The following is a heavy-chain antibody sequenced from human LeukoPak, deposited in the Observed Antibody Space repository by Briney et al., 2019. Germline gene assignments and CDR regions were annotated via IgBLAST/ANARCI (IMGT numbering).Heavy chain of an antibody. Sequence: EASVKVSCTASGYTFSGHYLHWVRQAPGQGLEWMGRINPNTGVTQYTENFQGRVTMTGDTSISTAYMELSRLRSDDTAVYYCARDVDTVMATEYWGQGTLVTVSS. CDR2: INPNTGVT. CDR3: ARDVDTVMATEY. V-gene: IGHV1-2*06. J-gene: IGHJ4*02. D-gene: IGHD5-18*01. CDR1: GYTFSGHY.